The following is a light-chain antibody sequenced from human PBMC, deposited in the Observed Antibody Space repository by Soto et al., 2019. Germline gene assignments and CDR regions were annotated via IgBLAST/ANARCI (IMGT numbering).Light chain of an antibody. V-gene: IGKV3-20*01. CDR1: QSVSSSC. CDR3: QHYNSYSGT. CDR2: NAS. Sequence: EIVLTQSPGTLSGSVGERVTLSCRASQSVSSSCLAWYQQKPGQAPRLLIYNASRRATGIPSRFSGSGSGTEFTLTISSLQPDDFATYYCQHYNSYSGTFGQGTKVDI. J-gene: IGKJ1*01.